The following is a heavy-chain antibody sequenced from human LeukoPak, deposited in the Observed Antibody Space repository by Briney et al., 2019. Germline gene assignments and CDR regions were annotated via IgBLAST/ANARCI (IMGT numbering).Heavy chain of an antibody. CDR1: GYTFTSYD. D-gene: IGHD3-22*01. V-gene: IGHV1-8*01. CDR3: ARGKRYYDSSGYYSRYFDY. CDR2: MNPNSGNT. J-gene: IGHJ4*02. Sequence: ASVKVSCKASGYTFTSYDINWVRQATGQGLEWMGWMNPNSGNTGYAQKFQGRVTMTRNTSISTAYMELSSLRSEDTAVYYCARGKRYYDSSGYYSRYFDYWGPGTLVTVSS.